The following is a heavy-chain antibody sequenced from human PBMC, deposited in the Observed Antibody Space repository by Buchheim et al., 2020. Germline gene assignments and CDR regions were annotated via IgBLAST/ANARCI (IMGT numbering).Heavy chain of an antibody. CDR1: GGSFSGYY. V-gene: IGHV4-34*01. J-gene: IGHJ5*02. CDR3: AKEPGYCSGGSCYGGWFDP. CDR2: INHSGGT. Sequence: QVQLQQWGAGLLKPSETLSLTCAVYGGSFSGYYWSWVRQPPGKGLEWIGEINHSGGTNYNPSLKSRVTISGDQSKNQFSLKLRSVTAADTAVYYCAKEPGYCSGGSCYGGWFDPWGQGT. D-gene: IGHD2-15*01.